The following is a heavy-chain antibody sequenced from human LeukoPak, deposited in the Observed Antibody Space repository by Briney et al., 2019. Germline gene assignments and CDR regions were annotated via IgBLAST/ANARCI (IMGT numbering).Heavy chain of an antibody. CDR3: ARGRDGYNYSFDF. Sequence: PSETLSLTCTVSGYSISSGYYWGWIRQPPGKGLEWIGSIYHSGSTCYNPSLKSRITISVDTSKNQFSLKLSSVTAADTAVYYCARGRDGYNYSFDFWGQGTLVTVSS. J-gene: IGHJ4*02. CDR2: IYHSGST. V-gene: IGHV4-38-2*02. CDR1: GYSISSGYY. D-gene: IGHD5-24*01.